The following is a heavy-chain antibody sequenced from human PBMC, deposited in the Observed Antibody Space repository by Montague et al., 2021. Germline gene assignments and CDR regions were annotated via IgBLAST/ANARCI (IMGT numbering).Heavy chain of an antibody. V-gene: IGHV3-9*01. D-gene: IGHD3-22*01. CDR3: VKDTRDYSPDF. CDR1: GFIFNNYV. Sequence: SLRLSCAASGFIFNNYVMNWVRQAPGKGLEWVSGINGNSINIDYADSVKGRFTISRDNAKNSLYLQMNSLRAEDTAFYYCVKDTRDYSPDFWGQGILVTVSS. J-gene: IGHJ4*02. CDR2: INGNSINI.